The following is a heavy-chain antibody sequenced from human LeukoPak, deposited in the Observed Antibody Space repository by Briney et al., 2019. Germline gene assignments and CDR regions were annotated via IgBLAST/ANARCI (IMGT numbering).Heavy chain of an antibody. CDR1: GFAFSGCA. V-gene: IGHV3-23*01. CDR2: IRGSGDYS. Sequence: GGSLRLSCAASGFAFSGCAMSWVRQAPGKGLEWVSAIRGSGDYSYYADPVKGRFTISRDNSKNTLYLQMNSLRAEDTAIYYCAKGLFDWLSDTDYWGQGTLVTVSS. CDR3: AKGLFDWLSDTDY. D-gene: IGHD3-9*01. J-gene: IGHJ4*02.